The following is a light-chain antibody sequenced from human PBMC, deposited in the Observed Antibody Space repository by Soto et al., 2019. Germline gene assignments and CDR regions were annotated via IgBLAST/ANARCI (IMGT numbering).Light chain of an antibody. V-gene: IGKV1-39*01. CDR2: AAS. J-gene: IGKJ5*01. Sequence: DIQMTQCPSSLSASVGDRVIITCRASQTISSHLNWYQQKPGKAPNLLVYAASSLQSGVPSRFTGSGSGTDFTLTISSLQPEDFATYFCQQSYTTPITFGQGTRLAIK. CDR3: QQSYTTPIT. CDR1: QTISSH.